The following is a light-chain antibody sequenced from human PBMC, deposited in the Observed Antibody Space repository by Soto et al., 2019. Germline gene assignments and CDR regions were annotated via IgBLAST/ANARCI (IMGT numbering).Light chain of an antibody. CDR1: SSDLGGYNY. Sequence: QAVVTQPASVSGSPGQSITISCTGTSSDLGGYNYVSWYQQHPGKAPKLMIYEVNKRPSGVPDRFSGSKSGNTASLTVSGLQAEDEADYYCSSYAGSSNVFGTGTKVTVL. CDR3: SSYAGSSNV. CDR2: EVN. V-gene: IGLV2-8*01. J-gene: IGLJ1*01.